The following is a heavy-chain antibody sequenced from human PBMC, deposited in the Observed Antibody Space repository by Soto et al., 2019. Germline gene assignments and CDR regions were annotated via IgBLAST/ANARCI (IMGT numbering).Heavy chain of an antibody. V-gene: IGHV3-33*01. CDR3: ARDVRERRGPRITMIVVAPLGGMDV. CDR1: GFTFSSYG. D-gene: IGHD3-22*01. J-gene: IGHJ6*02. Sequence: QVQLVESGGGVVQPGRSLRLSCAASGFTFSSYGMHWVRQAPGKGLEWVAVIWYDGSNKYYADSVKGRFTISRDNSKNTMYXXMXSXXAEDTAVYYCARDVRERRGPRITMIVVAPLGGMDVWGQGTTVTVSS. CDR2: IWYDGSNK.